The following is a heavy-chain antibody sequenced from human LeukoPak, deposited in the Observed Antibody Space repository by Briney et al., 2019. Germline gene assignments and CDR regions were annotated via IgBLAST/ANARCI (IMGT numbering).Heavy chain of an antibody. CDR3: AREIHNLGYCSSTGCYHDY. Sequence: PSETLSLTYTVSGGSISSYFWSWIRQPAGKGLGWIGRIYTSGSTNHNPSLKSRVTMSVDTSTNQFSLKLSSVTAADTAVYYCAREIHNLGYCSSTGCYHDYWGQGTLVTVSS. D-gene: IGHD2-2*03. V-gene: IGHV4-4*07. CDR1: GGSISSYF. J-gene: IGHJ4*02. CDR2: IYTSGST.